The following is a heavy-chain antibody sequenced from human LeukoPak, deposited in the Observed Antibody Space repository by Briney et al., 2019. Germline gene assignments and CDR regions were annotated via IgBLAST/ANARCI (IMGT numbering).Heavy chain of an antibody. Sequence: PGESLRLSCAASGFTVNSYAMNWVRQAPGKGLEWVSVISASGQDTYYADSVKGRSTISRDNSKNTLYLQMNSLRAEDTAVYYCAKGSSFSPIVVVASDYWGQGTLVTVSS. V-gene: IGHV3-23*01. CDR2: ISASGQDT. J-gene: IGHJ4*02. CDR1: GFTVNSYA. CDR3: AKGSSFSPIVVVASDY. D-gene: IGHD3-22*01.